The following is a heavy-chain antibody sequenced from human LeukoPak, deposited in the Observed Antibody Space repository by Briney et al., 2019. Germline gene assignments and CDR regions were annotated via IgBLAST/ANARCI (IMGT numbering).Heavy chain of an antibody. J-gene: IGHJ4*02. V-gene: IGHV1-2*02. CDR1: GYTFTSYG. Sequence: ASVKVSCKASGYTFTSYGISWVRQAPGQGLEWMGWINPNSGDTNYAQNFQGSVTMTRDTSISTAFLELTSLQSDDTALYYCARGGSSYGYAYWGQGTQVTVSS. CDR3: ARGGSSYGYAY. CDR2: INPNSGDT. D-gene: IGHD5-18*01.